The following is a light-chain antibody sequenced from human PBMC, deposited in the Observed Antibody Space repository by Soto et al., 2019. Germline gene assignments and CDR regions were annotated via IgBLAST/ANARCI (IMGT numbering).Light chain of an antibody. CDR3: SSFTSSFTPII. J-gene: IGLJ1*01. V-gene: IGLV2-14*01. CDR1: TSDVGGYNY. CDR2: NVI. Sequence: QSVLTQPASVSGSPGQSITISGTGTTSDVGGYNYVSWYQHHPGKAPKLMIYNVINRPSGVSDRFSGSKSGNTASLIISGLQAEDEADYYCSSFTSSFTPIILGTGTKVTVL.